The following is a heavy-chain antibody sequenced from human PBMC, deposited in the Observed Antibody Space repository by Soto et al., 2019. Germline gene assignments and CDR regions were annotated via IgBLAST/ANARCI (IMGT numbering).Heavy chain of an antibody. CDR3: ARDREEYSSAWFPSDY. CDR2: ISSSSSTI. D-gene: IGHD6-19*01. CDR1: GFTFSSYS. J-gene: IGHJ4*02. Sequence: SGGSLRLSCAASGFTFSSYSMNWVRQAPGKGLEWVSYISSSSSTIYYADSVKGRFTISRDNAKNSLFLRMNSLRAEDTAVYYCARDREEYSSAWFPSDYWGQGTLVTVSS. V-gene: IGHV3-48*01.